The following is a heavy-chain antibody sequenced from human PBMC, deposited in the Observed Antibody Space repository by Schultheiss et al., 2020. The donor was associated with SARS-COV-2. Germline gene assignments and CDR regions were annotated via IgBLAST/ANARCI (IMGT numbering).Heavy chain of an antibody. V-gene: IGHV4-59*10. D-gene: IGHD4-23*01. CDR2: IYTSGST. CDR1: GGSFSGYY. CDR3: ARTSASTVAMPI. Sequence: GSLRLSCAVYGGSFSGYYWSWIRQPAGKGLEWIGRIYTSGSTNYNPSLKSRVTISVDTSKNQFSLKLSSVTAADTAVYYCARTSASTVAMPIWGQGTMVTVSS. J-gene: IGHJ3*02.